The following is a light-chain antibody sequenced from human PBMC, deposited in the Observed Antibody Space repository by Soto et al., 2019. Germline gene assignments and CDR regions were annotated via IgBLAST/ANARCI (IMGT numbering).Light chain of an antibody. Sequence: DIVLTQTPLSSPVTLGQPASISCRSSQSLLHSNGNTYLSWLQQRPGQPPRLLIEKISNRQSGGPDRFSGSGAGTDYTLKISRVEAEDVAIYYCMQATQYPYTFGQGTKLEIK. J-gene: IGKJ2*01. CDR3: MQATQYPYT. CDR2: KIS. V-gene: IGKV2-24*01. CDR1: QSLLHSNGNTY.